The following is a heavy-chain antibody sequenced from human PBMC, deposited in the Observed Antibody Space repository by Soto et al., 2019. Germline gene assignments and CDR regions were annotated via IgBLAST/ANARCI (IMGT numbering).Heavy chain of an antibody. V-gene: IGHV3-33*01. CDR1: GFTFSNYG. CDR2: IWHDGTNQ. J-gene: IGHJ4*02. CDR3: ARERGQIDS. Sequence: QVQLVESGGGVVQPGRSLRLSCAASGFTFSNYGMQWVRQAPGKGLEWVAVIWHDGTNQYYGDSVKGRFTISRDNSNNTLYLQLNSLRAEDTAVYYCARERGQIDSWGQGNLVTVSS.